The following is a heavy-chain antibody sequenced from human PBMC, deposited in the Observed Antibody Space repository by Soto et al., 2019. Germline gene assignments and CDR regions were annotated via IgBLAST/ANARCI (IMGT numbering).Heavy chain of an antibody. V-gene: IGHV3-30*18. Sequence: GGSLRLSCAASGFTFSTYVMHWVRQAPGKGLEWVVLISYDGSNQYYADSVKGRFTISRDNSKNTLFLQMNSLRAEDTAVYYCAKDRLRIAARPVYGMDVWGQGTTVTVYS. CDR3: AKDRLRIAARPVYGMDV. D-gene: IGHD6-6*01. CDR1: GFTFSTYV. CDR2: ISYDGSNQ. J-gene: IGHJ6*02.